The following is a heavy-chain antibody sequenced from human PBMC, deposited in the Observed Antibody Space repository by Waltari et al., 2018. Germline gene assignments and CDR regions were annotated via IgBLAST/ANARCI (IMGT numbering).Heavy chain of an antibody. J-gene: IGHJ5*02. Sequence: EAQLLESGGGLVQPGGSLRLSCVGSGFSVRASAMNCVRQAPGKGLEWVAVIYAGGSTYYADSIDGSFSISRDNSKKTVFLEMNGLRREDTAVYFCASKQISTSGVLIDRWGQGVLVTVSS. D-gene: IGHD3-3*01. CDR3: ASKQISTSGVLIDR. V-gene: IGHV3-23*03. CDR1: GFSVRASA. CDR2: IYAGGST.